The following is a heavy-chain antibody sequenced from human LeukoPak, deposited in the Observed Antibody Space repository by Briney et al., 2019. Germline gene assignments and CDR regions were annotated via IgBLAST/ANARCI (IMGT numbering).Heavy chain of an antibody. Sequence: SETLSLTCAVYGGSFSGYYWSWVRQPPGKGLEWVGEINHSGSTNYNPSLKSRVTISVDTSKNQFSLKLSSVTAADTAVYYCARGGYYYDSSGYYRPDYYFDYWGQGTLVTVSS. J-gene: IGHJ4*02. D-gene: IGHD3-22*01. CDR3: ARGGYYYDSSGYYRPDYYFDY. CDR1: GGSFSGYY. CDR2: INHSGST. V-gene: IGHV4-34*01.